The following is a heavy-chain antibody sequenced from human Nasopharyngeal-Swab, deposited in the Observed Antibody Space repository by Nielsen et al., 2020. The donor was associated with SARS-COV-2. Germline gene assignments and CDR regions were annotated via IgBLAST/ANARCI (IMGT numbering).Heavy chain of an antibody. D-gene: IGHD2-21*01. J-gene: IGHJ5*01. CDR2: ITWNGGRI. Sequence: SLKISCAASGFSFGDYGFHWVRQAPGKGLEWVSGITWNGGRIAYADSVKGRFTISRDNAKTSLYLQMNSLRPEDTALYFCTRSRIVEPIDSWGQGTLVTVSP. CDR1: GFSFGDYG. V-gene: IGHV3-9*01. CDR3: TRSRIVEPIDS.